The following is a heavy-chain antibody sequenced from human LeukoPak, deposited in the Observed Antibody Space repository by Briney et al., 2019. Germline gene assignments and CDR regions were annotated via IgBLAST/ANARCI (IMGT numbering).Heavy chain of an antibody. V-gene: IGHV4-39*07. J-gene: IGHJ4*02. CDR3: ARISVGIGGFDY. Sequence: TSETLSLTCTVSGGSISSSSYYWGWIRQPPGKGLEWIGSIYHSGSTYYNPSLKSRVTISVDTSKNQFSLKLSSVTAADTAVYYCARISVGIGGFDYWGQGTLVTVSS. CDR1: GGSISSSSYY. D-gene: IGHD6-13*01. CDR2: IYHSGST.